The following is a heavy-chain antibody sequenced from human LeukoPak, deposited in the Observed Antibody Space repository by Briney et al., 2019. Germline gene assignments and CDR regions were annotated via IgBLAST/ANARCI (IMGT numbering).Heavy chain of an antibody. CDR3: AKDDAWLQYGN. CDR2: ISPKRVIT. V-gene: IGHV3-23*01. J-gene: IGHJ4*02. D-gene: IGHD5-24*01. Sequence: PGGSLRLSCAASGFTFSSYAMNWVRQAPGKGLECVSGISPKRVITYYAGSVKGRFTISRDNSKGTVYLQMNSLRPEDTAVYYCAKDDAWLQYGNWGRGTLVTVSS. CDR1: GFTFSSYA.